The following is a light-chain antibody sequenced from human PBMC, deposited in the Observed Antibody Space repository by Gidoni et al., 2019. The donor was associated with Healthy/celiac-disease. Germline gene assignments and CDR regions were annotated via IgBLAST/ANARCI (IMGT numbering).Light chain of an antibody. CDR1: QSVSSN. V-gene: IGKV3-15*01. CDR3: QQYNNWPPWP. J-gene: IGKJ1*01. CDR2: SAS. Sequence: EIVMTQSPATLSVSPGERATLSCRASQSVSSNLAWYQQKPGHAPRLLIRSASTRAPGIPARFSGSASGTEFTLPIRSLHSGDFAVYYCQQYNNWPPWPFGQGTKVEIK.